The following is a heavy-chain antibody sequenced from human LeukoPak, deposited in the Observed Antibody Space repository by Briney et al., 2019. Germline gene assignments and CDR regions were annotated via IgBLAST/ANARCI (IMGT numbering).Heavy chain of an antibody. Sequence: PGGSLRLSCAASGFTVSSNYMSWVRQAPGKGLEWVSVIYSGGSTYYADSVKGRFTISRDNSKNTLYLQMNSLRAEDTAVYYCARDRALLWFGEFSFDYWGQGTLVTVSS. CDR2: IYSGGST. D-gene: IGHD3-10*01. CDR1: GFTVSSNY. J-gene: IGHJ4*02. V-gene: IGHV3-66*01. CDR3: ARDRALLWFGEFSFDY.